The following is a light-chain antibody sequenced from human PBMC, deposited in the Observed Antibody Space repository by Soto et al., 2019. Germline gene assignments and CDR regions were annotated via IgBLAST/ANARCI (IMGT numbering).Light chain of an antibody. CDR1: QSVTSSH. CDR3: QQYGTSPRT. V-gene: IGKV3-20*01. J-gene: IGKJ5*01. Sequence: EIVLTQSPGTLSVSPGERATLSCRASQSVTSSHLAWFQQKPGQAPRLLIFDASSRATGIPDRFSGSGSGTDFSLTISRLEAEDFAVYICQQYGTSPRTFGQGTRLEI. CDR2: DAS.